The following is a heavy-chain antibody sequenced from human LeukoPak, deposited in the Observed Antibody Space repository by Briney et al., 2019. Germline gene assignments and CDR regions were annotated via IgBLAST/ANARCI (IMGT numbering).Heavy chain of an antibody. CDR2: IIPIFGTA. CDR3: ARTSGVTAIGDGSDL. J-gene: IGHJ3*01. V-gene: IGHV1-69*01. D-gene: IGHD2-21*02. CDR1: GGTFSSYA. Sequence: SVKVSCKASGGTFSSYAISWVRQAPGQGLEWMGGIIPIFGTANYARKFQGRVTITADESTSTAYMELRSLSSDDTAVYYCARTSGVTAIGDGSDLWGQGTMVTVSS.